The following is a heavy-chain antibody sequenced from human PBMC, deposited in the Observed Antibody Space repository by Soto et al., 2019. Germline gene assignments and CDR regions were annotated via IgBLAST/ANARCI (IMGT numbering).Heavy chain of an antibody. CDR1: GGSISSYY. Sequence: SETLSLTCTVSGGSISSYYWSWIRQPPGKGLEWIGYIYYSGSTNYNPSLKSRVTISVDTSKNQFSLKLSSVTAADTAVYYCARVEGSGSYGGTSADYYRDGKAVSGQRTT. CDR2: IYYSGST. J-gene: IGHJ6*01. V-gene: IGHV4-59*01. CDR3: ARVEGSGSYGGTSADYYRDGKAV. D-gene: IGHD3-10*01.